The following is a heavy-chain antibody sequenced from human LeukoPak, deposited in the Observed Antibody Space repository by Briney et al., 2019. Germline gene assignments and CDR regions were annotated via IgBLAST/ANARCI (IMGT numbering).Heavy chain of an antibody. Sequence: GGSLRLSCAASGFTFTTFPMHWVRQPPGKGLEWVAVISYDGTDKYYADSVKGRFTISRDNSKSTLYLQMDSLRAEDTAVYYCASPNSMAGTHYFHYWGREPWSPSPQ. D-gene: IGHD6-19*01. V-gene: IGHV3-30*04. CDR1: GFTFTTFP. CDR3: ASPNSMAGTHYFHY. J-gene: IGHJ4*02. CDR2: ISYDGTDK.